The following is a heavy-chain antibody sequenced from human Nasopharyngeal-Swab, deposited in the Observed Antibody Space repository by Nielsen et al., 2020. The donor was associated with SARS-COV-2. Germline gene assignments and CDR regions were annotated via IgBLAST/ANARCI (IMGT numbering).Heavy chain of an antibody. V-gene: IGHV1-8*02. D-gene: IGHD2-15*01. CDR2: MNPNSGNT. J-gene: IGHJ4*02. CDR3: AKDQAPLVVVAATGFDY. CDR1: GGTFSSYA. Sequence: ASVKVSCKASGGTFSSYAISWVRQAPGQGLEWMGWMNPNSGNTGYAQKFQGRVTMTRNTSISTAYMELSSLRAEDTALYYCAKDQAPLVVVAATGFDYWGQGTLVTVSS.